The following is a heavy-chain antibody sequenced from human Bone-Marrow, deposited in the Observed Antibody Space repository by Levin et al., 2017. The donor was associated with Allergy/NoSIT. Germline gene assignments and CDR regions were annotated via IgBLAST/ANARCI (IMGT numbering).Heavy chain of an antibody. CDR1: GGSISSGGYY. CDR3: ARGMVRGVMGARLFDY. J-gene: IGHJ4*02. CDR2: IYYSGST. D-gene: IGHD3-10*01. V-gene: IGHV4-31*03. Sequence: SETLSLTCTVSGGSISSGGYYWSWIRQHPGKGLEWIGYIYYSGSTYYNPSLKSRVTISVDTSKNQFSLKLSSVTAADTAVYYCARGMVRGVMGARLFDYWGQGTLVTVSS.